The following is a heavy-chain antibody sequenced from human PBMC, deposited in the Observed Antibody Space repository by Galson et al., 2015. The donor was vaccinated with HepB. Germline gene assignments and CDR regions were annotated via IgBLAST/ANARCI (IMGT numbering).Heavy chain of an antibody. Sequence: SLRLSCAASGFTFSGSAMHWVRQASGKGLEWVGRIRSKANSYATAYAASVKGRFTISRDDSKNTAYLQMNSLKTEDTAVYYCTSRTSWPRDPGEYWGQGTLVTVSS. J-gene: IGHJ4*02. D-gene: IGHD2-2*01. CDR3: TSRTSWPRDPGEY. V-gene: IGHV3-73*01. CDR2: IRSKANSYAT. CDR1: GFTFSGSA.